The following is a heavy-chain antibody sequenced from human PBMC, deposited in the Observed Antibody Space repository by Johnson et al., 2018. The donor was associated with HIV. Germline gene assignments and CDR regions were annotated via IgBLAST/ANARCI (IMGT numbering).Heavy chain of an antibody. D-gene: IGHD4-23*01. CDR3: ARERGYFGNPAFDI. J-gene: IGHJ3*02. CDR2: LWYDGGNK. Sequence: QVQLVESGGGWVQPGRSLRLSCAASAFTFSSYGMHWVRQAPATGLGWVPVLWYDGGNKYYADSVKARLTISSDNSKNTLYLQMNSLRTEDTARYYCARERGYFGNPAFDIWGQGTMVTVSS. CDR1: AFTFSSYG. V-gene: IGHV3-33*01.